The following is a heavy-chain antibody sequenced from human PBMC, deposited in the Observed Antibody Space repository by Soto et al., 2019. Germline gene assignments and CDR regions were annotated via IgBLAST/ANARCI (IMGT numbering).Heavy chain of an antibody. D-gene: IGHD3-16*01. V-gene: IGHV4-34*01. CDR1: GGSFSGDY. CDR3: ARGTRGGWYFDL. Sequence: QVQLQQWGAGLLKPSETLSLTCAVYGGSFSGDYWSWIRQSPGKGLEWIGEINHSGSTNYNPSLKSRFTISVDTSKSQCSLKLSSVTAADTAVYYCARGTRGGWYFDLWGRGTPVTVSS. CDR2: INHSGST. J-gene: IGHJ2*01.